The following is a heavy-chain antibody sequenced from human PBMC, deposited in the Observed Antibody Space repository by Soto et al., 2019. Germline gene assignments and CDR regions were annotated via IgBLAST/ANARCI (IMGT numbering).Heavy chain of an antibody. V-gene: IGHV1-69*13. CDR1: GGTFSSYA. J-gene: IGHJ4*02. CDR2: IIPIFGTA. D-gene: IGHD6-6*01. Sequence: SVKVSCKASGGTFSSYAISWVRQAPGQGLEWMGGIIPIFGTANYAQKFQGRVTITADESTSTAYMELSSLRSEDTAVYYCARVGSRYSSSSEFDYWGQGTLVTVSS. CDR3: ARVGSRYSSSSEFDY.